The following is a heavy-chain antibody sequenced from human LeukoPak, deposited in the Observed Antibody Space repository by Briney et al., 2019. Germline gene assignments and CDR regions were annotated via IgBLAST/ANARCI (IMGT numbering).Heavy chain of an antibody. J-gene: IGHJ4*02. Sequence: GGSLRHSCAASGFTFSSYSMNWVRQAPGKGLEWVSSISSSSSHIYYADSVKGRFTISRDNAKNSLYLQMNSLRAEDTAVYYCARGRGLPGPLDYWGQGTLVTVSS. CDR2: ISSSSSHI. CDR1: GFTFSSYS. V-gene: IGHV3-21*01. D-gene: IGHD3-10*01. CDR3: ARGRGLPGPLDY.